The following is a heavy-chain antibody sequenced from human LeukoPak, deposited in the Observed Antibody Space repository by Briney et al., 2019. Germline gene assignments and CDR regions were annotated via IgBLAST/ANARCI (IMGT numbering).Heavy chain of an antibody. CDR2: ISGSGGST. Sequence: GGSLRLSCAASGFTFSSYGMHWVRQAPGKGLEWVSAISGSGGSTYYADSVKGRFTISRDNSKNTLYLQMNSLRAEDTAVYYCARYYYDSSGFTTRFDYWGQGTLVTVSS. CDR1: GFTFSSYG. V-gene: IGHV3-23*01. CDR3: ARYYYDSSGFTTRFDY. D-gene: IGHD3-22*01. J-gene: IGHJ4*02.